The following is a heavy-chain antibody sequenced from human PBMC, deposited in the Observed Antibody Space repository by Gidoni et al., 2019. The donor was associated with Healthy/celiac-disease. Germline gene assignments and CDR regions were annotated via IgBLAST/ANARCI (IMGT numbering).Heavy chain of an antibody. CDR2: ISYDGSNK. CDR1: GFTFSSYG. J-gene: IGHJ4*02. CDR3: AKDRFPTVTIIDY. Sequence: QVQLVESVGGVVQPGRSLRLSFAASGFTFSSYGMHWVRQAPGKGLEWVAVISYDGSNKYYADSVKGRFTISRDNSKNTLYLQMNSLRAEDTAVYYCAKDRFPTVTIIDYWGQGTLVTVSS. D-gene: IGHD4-17*01. V-gene: IGHV3-30*18.